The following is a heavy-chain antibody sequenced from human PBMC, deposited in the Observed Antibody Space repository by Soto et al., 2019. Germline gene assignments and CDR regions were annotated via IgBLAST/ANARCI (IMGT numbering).Heavy chain of an antibody. D-gene: IGHD3-3*02. Sequence: SETLSLTCTVSGASLSVGPYTWGWIRQSPERGLEWIVTISHMGTTYYNPSLKSRVTMSVDTSKNQFSLRLRSVTAADTALYFCARHSLALRKNNWFDPWGQGIMVTVSS. J-gene: IGHJ5*02. CDR2: ISHMGTT. CDR3: ARHSLALRKNNWFDP. V-gene: IGHV4-39*01. CDR1: GASLSVGPYT.